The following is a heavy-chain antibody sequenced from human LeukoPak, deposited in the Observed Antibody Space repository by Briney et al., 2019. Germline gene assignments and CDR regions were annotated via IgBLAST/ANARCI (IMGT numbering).Heavy chain of an antibody. CDR1: GFTFSSCG. V-gene: IGHV3-30*18. Sequence: GGSLRLSCAASGFTFSSCGIHWVRQAPGKGLEWVAVISYDGSHKYYADSVKGRFTISRDNSKNTLYLQVNSLRAEDTAVYYCAKDLASGADSLDAFDIWGQGTMVTVSS. J-gene: IGHJ3*02. D-gene: IGHD2-21*02. CDR2: ISYDGSHK. CDR3: AKDLASGADSLDAFDI.